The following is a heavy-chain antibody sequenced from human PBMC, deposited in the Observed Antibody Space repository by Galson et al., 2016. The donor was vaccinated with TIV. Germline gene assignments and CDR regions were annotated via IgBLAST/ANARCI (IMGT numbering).Heavy chain of an antibody. CDR2: IYYSGST. J-gene: IGHJ6*02. CDR3: ARLTYPLYFYGTEV. D-gene: IGHD1-20*01. V-gene: IGHV4-59*08. Sequence: TLSLTCTVSGGSITNYYGSWIRQPPGKGLEWIGYIYYSGSTNYNPSLKSRVTISVDTSKNQFSLKLSSVTAADTAVYYCARLTYPLYFYGTEVWGQGTTVTVSS. CDR1: GGSITNYY.